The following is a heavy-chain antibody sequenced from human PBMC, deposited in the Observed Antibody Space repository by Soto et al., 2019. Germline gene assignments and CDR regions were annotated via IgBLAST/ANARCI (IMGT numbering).Heavy chain of an antibody. CDR3: ARRQCLVGGYYYVLHV. V-gene: IGHV1-18*01. D-gene: IGHD6-19*01. CDR2: TSAYNGNT. J-gene: IGHJ6*02. CDR1: GYTFTSYG. Sequence: QVQLVQSGAEVKKPGASVKVSCKASGYTFTSYGISWVRQAPGQGLEWMGWTSAYNGNTNYAQKLPGRVTMTTDTSTSTASMELRSLRSDDTAVYYCARRQCLVGGYYYVLHVWVQGTTVTVSS.